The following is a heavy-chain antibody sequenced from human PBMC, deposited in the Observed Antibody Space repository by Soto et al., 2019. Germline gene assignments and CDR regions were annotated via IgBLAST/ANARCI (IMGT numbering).Heavy chain of an antibody. D-gene: IGHD4-17*01. V-gene: IGHV3-30*18. CDR3: AKDEWDPALTTVTTGSGY. J-gene: IGHJ4*02. CDR2: ISYDGSNK. CDR1: GFTFSSYG. Sequence: QVQLVESGGGVVQPGRSLRLSCAASGFTFSSYGMHWVRQAPGKGLEWVAVISYDGSNKYYADSVKGRVTISRDNSKNTLYMQMNSLRAEDTAVYYCAKDEWDPALTTVTTGSGYWGQGTLVTVSS.